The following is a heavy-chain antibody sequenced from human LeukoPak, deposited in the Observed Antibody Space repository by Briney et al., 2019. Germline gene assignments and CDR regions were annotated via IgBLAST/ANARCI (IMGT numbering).Heavy chain of an antibody. Sequence: GGSLRLSCATSGFTFSSYSMNWVRQAPGKGLEWVAVISYDGSNKYYADSVKGRFTISRDNSKNTLYLQMNSLRAEDTAVYYCAKQSYSSGWYWYFDLWGRGTLVTVSS. CDR3: AKQSYSSGWYWYFDL. D-gene: IGHD6-19*01. CDR1: GFTFSSYS. J-gene: IGHJ2*01. V-gene: IGHV3-30*18. CDR2: ISYDGSNK.